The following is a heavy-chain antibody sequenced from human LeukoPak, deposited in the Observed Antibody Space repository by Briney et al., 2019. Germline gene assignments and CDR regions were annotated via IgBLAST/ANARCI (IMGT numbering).Heavy chain of an antibody. CDR1: GYTFTSYY. V-gene: IGHV1-46*01. J-gene: IGHJ5*02. D-gene: IGHD1-26*01. CDR3: ARDNSVGDNAWWFDP. Sequence: GASVKVSCKASGYTFTSYYTHWVRQAPGQGLEWMGLINPTGGSTGYAQKFQGRVTITRDMSTSTDYMELSSLRSEDTAIYYCARDNSVGDNAWWFDPWGQGTLVTVSS. CDR2: INPTGGST.